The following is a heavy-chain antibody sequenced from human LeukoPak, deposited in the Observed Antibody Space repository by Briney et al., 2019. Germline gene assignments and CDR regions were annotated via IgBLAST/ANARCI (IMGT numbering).Heavy chain of an antibody. CDR2: IYYSGST. J-gene: IGHJ4*02. CDR1: GDSISSYY. Sequence: SGTLSLTCTVSGDSISSYYWGWIRQPPGKGLEWIGSIYYSGSTYYNPSLKSRVTISVDTSKNQFSLKLSSVTAADTAVYYCASFVVVIAAYDWGQGTLVTVSS. V-gene: IGHV4-39*01. CDR3: ASFVVVIAAYD. D-gene: IGHD2-15*01.